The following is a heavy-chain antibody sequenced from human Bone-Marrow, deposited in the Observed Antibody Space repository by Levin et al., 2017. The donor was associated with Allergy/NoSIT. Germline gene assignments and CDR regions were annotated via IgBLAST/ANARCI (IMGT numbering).Heavy chain of an antibody. CDR2: INSDGSST. Sequence: GGSLRLSCAASGFTFSSYWMHWVRQAPGKGLVWVSRINSDGSSTSYADSVKGRFTISRDNAKNTLYLQMNSLRAEDTAVYYCARDRIAVAGKGQAGFYYDYGMDVWGQGTTVTVSS. D-gene: IGHD6-19*01. CDR3: ARDRIAVAGKGQAGFYYDYGMDV. V-gene: IGHV3-74*01. J-gene: IGHJ6*02. CDR1: GFTFSSYW.